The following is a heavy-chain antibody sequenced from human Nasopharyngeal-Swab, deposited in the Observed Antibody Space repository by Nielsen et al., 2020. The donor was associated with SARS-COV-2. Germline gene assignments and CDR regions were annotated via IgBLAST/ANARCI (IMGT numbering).Heavy chain of an antibody. CDR3: AKVGGGIPDDAFDI. Sequence: LSLTCAASGFTFDDYAMHWVRQAPGKGLEWVSGISWNSGSIGYADSVKGRFTISRDNAKNSLYLQMNSLRAEDTALYYCAKVGGGIPDDAFDIWGQGTMVTVSS. CDR1: GFTFDDYA. D-gene: IGHD1-14*01. CDR2: ISWNSGSI. J-gene: IGHJ3*02. V-gene: IGHV3-9*01.